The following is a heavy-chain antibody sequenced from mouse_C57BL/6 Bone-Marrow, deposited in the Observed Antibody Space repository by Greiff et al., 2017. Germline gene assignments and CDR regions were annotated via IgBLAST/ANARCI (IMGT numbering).Heavy chain of an antibody. CDR2: IFPGSGST. J-gene: IGHJ3*01. V-gene: IGHV1-75*01. CDR3: ARGENDYFSWFAY. D-gene: IGHD2-4*01. Sequence: VKLMESGPELVKPGASVKISCKASGYTFTDYYINWVKQRPGQGLEWIGWIFPGSGSTYYNEKFKGKATLTVDKSSSTAYMLLSSLTSEDSAVYFCARGENDYFSWFAYWGQGTLVTVSA. CDR1: GYTFTDYY.